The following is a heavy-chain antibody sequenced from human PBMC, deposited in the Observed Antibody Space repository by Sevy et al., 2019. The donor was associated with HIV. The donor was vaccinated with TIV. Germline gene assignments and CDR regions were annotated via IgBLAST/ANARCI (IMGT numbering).Heavy chain of an antibody. CDR3: AREGGYSIDSSPGNY. V-gene: IGHV3-30-3*01. Sequence: GGSLRLSCAASGFTFSTHAMHWVRQAPGKGLEWVALISYDGSHKYYADTVKGRFTISRDDSKNTLSLQMNSLRPEDTAVYYCAREGGYSIDSSPGNYWGQGTLVTVSS. CDR2: ISYDGSHK. D-gene: IGHD5-12*01. CDR1: GFTFSTHA. J-gene: IGHJ4*02.